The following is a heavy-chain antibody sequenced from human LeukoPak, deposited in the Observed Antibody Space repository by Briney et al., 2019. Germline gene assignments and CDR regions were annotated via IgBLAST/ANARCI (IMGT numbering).Heavy chain of an antibody. Sequence: ASVKVSCKASGYTFTSYGTSWVRQAPGQGLEWMGWISAYNGKTNYAPKFQGRVTTTTDTSTSTAYMDLRSLRSDDTAVYYCTRDGPDYGDYINFDYWGQGTLVTVSS. CDR2: ISAYNGKT. J-gene: IGHJ4*02. V-gene: IGHV1-18*04. D-gene: IGHD4-17*01. CDR3: TRDGPDYGDYINFDY. CDR1: GYTFTSYG.